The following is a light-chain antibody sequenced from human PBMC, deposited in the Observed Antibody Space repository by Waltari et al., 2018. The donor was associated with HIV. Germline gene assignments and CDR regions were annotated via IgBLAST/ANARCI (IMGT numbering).Light chain of an antibody. V-gene: IGLV2-8*01. J-gene: IGLJ2*01. Sequence: QSALTQPPSASGSLGQSVTISCTGSSTAIGAYDSVSWFQQHPNNAPKLLLYEVSKRPSGVPDRFSGSRSGETAFLSVSGLQPDDTAGYFCSSYGDNIRVLFGGGTNLTVL. CDR2: EVS. CDR3: SSYGDNIRVL. CDR1: STAIGAYDS.